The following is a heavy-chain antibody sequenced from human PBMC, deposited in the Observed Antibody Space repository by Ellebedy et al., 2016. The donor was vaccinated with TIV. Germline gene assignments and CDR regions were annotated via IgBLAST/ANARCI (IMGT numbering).Heavy chain of an antibody. CDR1: GFTFSSYE. CDR3: AKAADISNYFDY. V-gene: IGHV3-48*03. CDR2: ISNRGSAI. Sequence: GESLKISCAASGFTFSSYEMNWVRQAPGKGLEWVSYISNRGSAITYADSVKGRFTISRDNRKNSLYLQMNSLRTEDTALYYCAKAADISNYFDYWGQGTLVTVSS. D-gene: IGHD2-15*01. J-gene: IGHJ4*02.